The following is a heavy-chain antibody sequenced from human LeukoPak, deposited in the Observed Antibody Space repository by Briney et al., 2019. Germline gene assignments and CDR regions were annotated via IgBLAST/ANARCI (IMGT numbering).Heavy chain of an antibody. Sequence: GGSLRLSCAASGFTFSSYAMSWVRQAPGKGLEWVSAISGSGGSTYYADSMKGRFTISRDNSKNTLYLQMNSLRAEDTAVYYCAKVPAKGYCTNGVCYFDYWGQGTLVTVSS. CDR3: AKVPAKGYCTNGVCYFDY. CDR2: ISGSGGST. J-gene: IGHJ4*02. V-gene: IGHV3-23*01. D-gene: IGHD2-8*01. CDR1: GFTFSSYA.